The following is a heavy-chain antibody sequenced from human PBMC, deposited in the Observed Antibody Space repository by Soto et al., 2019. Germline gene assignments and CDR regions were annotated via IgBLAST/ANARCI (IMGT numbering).Heavy chain of an antibody. Sequence: QVQLVESGGGVVQPGRSLRLSCAASGFTFSSYGMHWVRQAPGKGLEWVAVIWYDGSNKYYADSVKGRFTISRDNSKNTLYLQMNSLRAEDTAVYYCARERSIAVAGATFDYWGQGTLVTVSS. CDR2: IWYDGSNK. V-gene: IGHV3-33*01. D-gene: IGHD6-19*01. CDR3: ARERSIAVAGATFDY. J-gene: IGHJ4*02. CDR1: GFTFSSYG.